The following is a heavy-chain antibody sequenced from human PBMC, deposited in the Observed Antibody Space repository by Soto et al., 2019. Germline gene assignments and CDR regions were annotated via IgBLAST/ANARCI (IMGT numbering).Heavy chain of an antibody. J-gene: IGHJ6*02. CDR2: ISYDGSNK. CDR1: GFTFSSYG. CDR3: AKESYSSSSYYYGMDV. D-gene: IGHD6-6*01. Sequence: GGSLRLSCAASGFTFSSYGMLWVRQAPGEGLEWVAVISYDGSNKYYADSVKGRFTISRDNSKNTLFLQMNSLRGEDTAVYYCAKESYSSSSYYYGMDVWGQGTTVAVAS. V-gene: IGHV3-30*18.